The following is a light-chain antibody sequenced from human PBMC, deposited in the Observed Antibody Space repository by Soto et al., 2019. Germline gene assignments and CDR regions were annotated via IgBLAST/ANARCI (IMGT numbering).Light chain of an antibody. Sequence: DIVLTQTPLSLPATPGGPSSISCRSSQSLVDSDDGNASLEWYLQKAGKSPQVXXYTVSYRASGVPERFSGSGSGTDVTLRISRVAAEDVGVYYCMQHIEYPITCGQGTRLEIK. CDR1: QSLVDSDDGNAS. V-gene: IGKV2-40*01. CDR3: MQHIEYPIT. J-gene: IGKJ5*01. CDR2: TVS.